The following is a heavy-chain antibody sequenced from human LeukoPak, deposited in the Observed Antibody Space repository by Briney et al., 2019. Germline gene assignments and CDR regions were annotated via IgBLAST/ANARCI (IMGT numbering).Heavy chain of an antibody. CDR1: GFTFSSYG. V-gene: IGHV3-23*01. Sequence: PGGSLRLSCAASGFTFSSYGMSWVRQAPGKGLEWVSAISGSGGSTYYADSVKGRFTISRDNSKNTLYLQMNSLRAEDTAVYYCAQSWHSSSWHSTVAWNFDYWGQGTLVTVSS. D-gene: IGHD6-13*01. CDR2: ISGSGGST. CDR3: AQSWHSSSWHSTVAWNFDY. J-gene: IGHJ4*02.